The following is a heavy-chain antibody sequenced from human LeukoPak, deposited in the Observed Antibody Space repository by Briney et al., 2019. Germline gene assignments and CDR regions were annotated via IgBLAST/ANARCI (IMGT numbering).Heavy chain of an antibody. J-gene: IGHJ6*02. D-gene: IGHD1-1*01. V-gene: IGHV3-23*01. CDR3: AKDKGWGYSAYDFYGMDV. Sequence: GGSLRLSCAASGLTFSSFGMSWARQAPGKGLEWVSAISGSGGSTYYADSVKGRFTISRDSSKNTLYLQMNSLRAEDTAIYYCAKDKGWGYSAYDFYGMDVWGQGTTVTVSS. CDR1: GLTFSSFG. CDR2: ISGSGGST.